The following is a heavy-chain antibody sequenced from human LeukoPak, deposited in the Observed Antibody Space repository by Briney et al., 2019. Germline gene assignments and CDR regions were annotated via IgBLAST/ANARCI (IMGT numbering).Heavy chain of an antibody. CDR1: GGSISTYY. CDR3: TRTYSSSSIDY. J-gene: IGHJ4*02. CDR2: IFYTGST. D-gene: IGHD6-6*01. V-gene: IGHV4-59*01. Sequence: WETLSLTCTVSGGSISTYYWSWIRQPPGKGLEWLGYIFYTGSTNYNPSLKSRVPMSIDTSKNQFSLKLSSVTAADTAVYYCTRTYSSSSIDYWGQGALVTVSS.